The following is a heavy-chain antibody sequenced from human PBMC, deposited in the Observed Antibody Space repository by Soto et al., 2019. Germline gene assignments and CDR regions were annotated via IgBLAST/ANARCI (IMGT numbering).Heavy chain of an antibody. Sequence: ASVKVSCKASGYTFTSYGISWVRQAPGQGLEWMGWISAYNGNTNYAQKLQGRVTMTTDTSTSTAYMELRSLRSDDTAVYYCARVMPYDFWSGYLTTGWFDPWGQGTLVTVSS. CDR2: ISAYNGNT. J-gene: IGHJ5*02. CDR1: GYTFTSYG. V-gene: IGHV1-18*01. D-gene: IGHD3-3*01. CDR3: ARVMPYDFWSGYLTTGWFDP.